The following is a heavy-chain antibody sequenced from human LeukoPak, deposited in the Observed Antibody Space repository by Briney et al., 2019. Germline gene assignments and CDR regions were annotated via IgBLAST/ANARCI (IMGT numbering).Heavy chain of an antibody. CDR1: GFTFSNYA. CDR3: AKGVYDFWTYYIDS. D-gene: IGHD3-3*01. J-gene: IGHJ4*02. CDR2: ISGRDGST. Sequence: GVSLRLSCAASGFTFSNYAMTWVRQAPGKGLEWVAAISGRDGSTYYADSVTGRFTISRDNPKGTLFLQMNSLRAEDTAVYYCAKGVYDFWTYYIDSWGQGTLVTVS. V-gene: IGHV3-23*01.